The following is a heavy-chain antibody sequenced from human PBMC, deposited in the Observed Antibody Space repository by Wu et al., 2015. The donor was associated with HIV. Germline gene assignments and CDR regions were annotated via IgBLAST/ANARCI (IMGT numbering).Heavy chain of an antibody. Sequence: QVQLVQSGAEVKKPGSSVRVSCKASGGTFSSYAFSWVRQAPGQGPEWMGGIIPISNTPDYAQKFQGRITITADESTRTTYMELSSLRSEDTAIYFCARDLLWGEDFWGPG. J-gene: IGHJ6*01. CDR2: IIPISNTP. CDR1: GGTFSSYA. CDR3: ARDLLWGEDF. V-gene: IGHV1-69*12. D-gene: IGHD2-21*01.